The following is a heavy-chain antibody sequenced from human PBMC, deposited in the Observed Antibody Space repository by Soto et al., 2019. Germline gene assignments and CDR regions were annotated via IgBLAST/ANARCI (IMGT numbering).Heavy chain of an antibody. J-gene: IGHJ4*02. V-gene: IGHV6-1*01. D-gene: IGHD2-21*02. CDR2: TYYRSRWFT. CDR3: AREVTTRPYFGL. Sequence: SPTLSLTFAISGDSISSDTAACGWIRHSPTRGLEGLGRTYYRSRWFTDYALSVKSRITINPDTSKNQFSLQLKSVTPEDTAVYYCAREVTTRPYFGLCGQGTLVTFSS. CDR1: GDSISSDTAA.